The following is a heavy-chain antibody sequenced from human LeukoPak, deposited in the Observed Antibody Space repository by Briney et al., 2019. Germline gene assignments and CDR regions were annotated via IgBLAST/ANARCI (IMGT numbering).Heavy chain of an antibody. CDR2: ISGSGGST. CDR3: AKDFLVRGVMGD. Sequence: GGSLRLSCAASGFTFSDYALSWVRQAPGKGLEWVSDISGSGGSTNYADSVKGRFTISRDNSKNTLYLQMNSLRAEDTAVYYCAKDFLVRGVMGDWGQGTLVTVSS. J-gene: IGHJ4*02. V-gene: IGHV3-23*01. D-gene: IGHD3-10*01. CDR1: GFTFSDYA.